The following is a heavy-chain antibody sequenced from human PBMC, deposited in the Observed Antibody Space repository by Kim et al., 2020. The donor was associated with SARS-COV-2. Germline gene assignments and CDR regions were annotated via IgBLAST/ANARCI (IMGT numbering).Heavy chain of an antibody. CDR3: AKDIATDQQPDWFDP. V-gene: IGHV3-43*02. Sequence: GGSLKLSCAASGFTFDDYAMHWVRQAPGKGLEWVSLISGDGGSTYYADSVKGRFTISRDNSKNSLYLQMNSLRTEDTALYYCAKDIATDQQPDWFDPWGQGTLVTVSS. CDR1: GFTFDDYA. D-gene: IGHD5-18*01. CDR2: ISGDGGST. J-gene: IGHJ5*02.